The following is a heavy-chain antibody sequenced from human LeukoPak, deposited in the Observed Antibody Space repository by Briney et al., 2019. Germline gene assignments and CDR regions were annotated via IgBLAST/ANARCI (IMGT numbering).Heavy chain of an antibody. CDR2: IIPIFGTA. V-gene: IGHV1-69*13. CDR1: GGTFSSYA. CDR3: ARDPTPGDQAGQLVNDY. Sequence: ASVKVSCKASGGTFSSYAISWVRQAPGQGLEWMGGIIPIFGTANYAQKFQGRVTITADESTSTAYMELSSLRSEDTAVYYCARDPTPGDQAGQLVNDYWGQGTLVTVSS. J-gene: IGHJ4*02. D-gene: IGHD6-13*01.